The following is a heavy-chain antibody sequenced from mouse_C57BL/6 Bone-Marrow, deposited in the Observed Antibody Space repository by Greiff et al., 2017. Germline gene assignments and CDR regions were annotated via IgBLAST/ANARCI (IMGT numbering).Heavy chain of an antibody. CDR2: IYPRDGST. CDR3: ARLYYDYGYAMDY. CDR1: GYTFTSYD. Sequence: VQRVESGPELVKPGASVKLSCKASGYTFTSYDINWVKQRPGQGLEWIGWIYPRDGSTKYNEKFKGKATLTVDTSSSTAYMELHSLTSEDSAVYFCARLYYDYGYAMDYWGQGTSVTVSS. J-gene: IGHJ4*01. V-gene: IGHV1-85*01. D-gene: IGHD2-4*01.